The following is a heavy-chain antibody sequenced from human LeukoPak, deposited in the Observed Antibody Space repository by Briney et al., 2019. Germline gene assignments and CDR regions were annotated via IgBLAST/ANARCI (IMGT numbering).Heavy chain of an antibody. CDR2: LSWDSTNI. CDR1: GFTFDDYA. CDR3: PKGPSHYSWIYRYFDY. D-gene: IGHD1-26*01. J-gene: IGHJ4*02. Sequence: PGRSLRLSCAASGFTFDDYAMHWGRQAPGKGLEWVSGLSWDSTNIGYADSVKGRFTISRDHAKNSLYLQMNSLRVEDTAFYSCPKGPSHYSWIYRYFDYWGQGTLVTVSS. V-gene: IGHV3-9*01.